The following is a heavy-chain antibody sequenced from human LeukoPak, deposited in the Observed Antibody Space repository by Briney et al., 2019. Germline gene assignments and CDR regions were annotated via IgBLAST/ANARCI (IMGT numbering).Heavy chain of an antibody. V-gene: IGHV3-74*01. CDR3: ATLGGSSWSIDYWYFDL. CDR2: INSDGRST. D-gene: IGHD6-13*01. Sequence: GGSLRLSCAASGFTFNTYWMHWVRQAPGKGLVWVSRINSDGRSTSYADSVKGRFTISRDNAKNTLYLHMNSLRAEDTAVYYCATLGGSSWSIDYWYFDLWGRGTLVTVSS. CDR1: GFTFNTYW. J-gene: IGHJ2*01.